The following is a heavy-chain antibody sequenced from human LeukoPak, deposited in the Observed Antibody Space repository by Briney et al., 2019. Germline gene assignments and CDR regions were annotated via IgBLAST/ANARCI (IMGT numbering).Heavy chain of an antibody. CDR3: AKDPEGMTTVTTGYFDY. D-gene: IGHD4-17*01. Sequence: PGRSLRLSCAASGFTFSSYGMHWVRQAPGKGLEWVAVISYDGSNKYYADSVKGRFTISRDNSKNTLYLQMNGLRAEDTAVYYCAKDPEGMTTVTTGYFDYWGQGSLVTVSS. CDR1: GFTFSSYG. CDR2: ISYDGSNK. V-gene: IGHV3-30*18. J-gene: IGHJ4*02.